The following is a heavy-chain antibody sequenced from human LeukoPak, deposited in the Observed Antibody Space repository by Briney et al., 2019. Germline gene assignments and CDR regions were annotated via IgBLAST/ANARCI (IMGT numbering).Heavy chain of an antibody. V-gene: IGHV4-30-4*08. J-gene: IGHJ4*02. CDR1: GGSISSGDYY. Sequence: SQTLSLTCTVSGGSISSGDYYWSWIRQPPGKGLEWIGYIYYSGSTYYNPSLKSRVTISVDTSKNQFSLKPSSVTAADTAVYYCARGITAQEPFDYWGQGTLVTVSS. D-gene: IGHD1-20*01. CDR2: IYYSGST. CDR3: ARGITAQEPFDY.